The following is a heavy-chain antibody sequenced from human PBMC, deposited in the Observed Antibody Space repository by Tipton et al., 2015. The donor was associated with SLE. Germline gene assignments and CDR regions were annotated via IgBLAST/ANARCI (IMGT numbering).Heavy chain of an antibody. CDR3: ARGSVRADDY. V-gene: IGHV4-31*03. Sequence: TLSLTCTVSGGSIYSGGYYWTWIRQHPGKGLEWIGYIYYSGTTYYNPSLKSRVSISVDMSKNQFSLSLKSVTAADTAVYYCARGSVRADDYWGQGTLVTVSS. CDR1: GGSIYSGGYY. D-gene: IGHD4-17*01. J-gene: IGHJ4*02. CDR2: IYYSGTT.